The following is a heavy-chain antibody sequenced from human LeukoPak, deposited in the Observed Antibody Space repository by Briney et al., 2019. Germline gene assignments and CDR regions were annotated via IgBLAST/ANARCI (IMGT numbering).Heavy chain of an antibody. CDR2: ISYDGSNK. J-gene: IGHJ6*02. V-gene: IGHV3-30*04. D-gene: IGHD1-26*01. Sequence: GGSLRLSCAASGFTFSSYAVHWVRQAPGKGLEWVAVISYDGSNKDYADSVKGRFTISRDDSKNTLYLQMNSLRVEDTAVYYCAKEGDYYGMDVWGQGTTVTVSS. CDR1: GFTFSSYA. CDR3: AKEGDYYGMDV.